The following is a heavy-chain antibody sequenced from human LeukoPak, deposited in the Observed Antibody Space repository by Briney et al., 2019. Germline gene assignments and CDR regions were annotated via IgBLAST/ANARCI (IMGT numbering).Heavy chain of an antibody. J-gene: IGHJ4*02. CDR1: GFTFVDYA. CDR2: ITWNRDNI. V-gene: IGHV3-9*01. Sequence: QSGGSLRRSCAASGFTFVDYAVHWVRKAPGKGLEWVSGITWNRDNIAYADFVKGRFTISRDNARNFLYLQMNSLRAEDTALYYCAKRQSRHIAIPTGLDYWGQGTLVSVSS. CDR3: AKRQSRHIAIPTGLDY. D-gene: IGHD2-21*01.